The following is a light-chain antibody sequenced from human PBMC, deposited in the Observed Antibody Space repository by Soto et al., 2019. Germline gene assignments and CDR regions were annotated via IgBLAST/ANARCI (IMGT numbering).Light chain of an antibody. CDR2: EVS. J-gene: IGLJ3*02. CDR3: TSYAGSNNLV. CDR1: SSDIGGYNY. V-gene: IGLV2-8*01. Sequence: QSALTQPPSASGSPGQSVTISCTGTSSDIGGYNYVSWYQQHPGKAPKLIIYEVSKRPSGVPDRFSGSQSGNTASLTVSGLQAEDEADYYCTSYAGSNNLVFAGGTKLTVL.